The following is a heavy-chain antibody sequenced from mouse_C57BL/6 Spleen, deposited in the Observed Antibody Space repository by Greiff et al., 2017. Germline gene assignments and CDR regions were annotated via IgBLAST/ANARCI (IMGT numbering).Heavy chain of an antibody. CDR3: ARSGSTVVASTGYFDV. J-gene: IGHJ1*03. D-gene: IGHD1-1*01. Sequence: QVQLQQPGAELVKPGASVKMSCKASGYTFTSYWITWVKQRPGQGLEWIGDIYPGSGSTNYNEKFKSKATLTVDTSSSTAYMQLSSLTSEDSAVYYGARSGSTVVASTGYFDVWGTGTTVTVSS. CDR1: GYTFTSYW. V-gene: IGHV1-55*01. CDR2: IYPGSGST.